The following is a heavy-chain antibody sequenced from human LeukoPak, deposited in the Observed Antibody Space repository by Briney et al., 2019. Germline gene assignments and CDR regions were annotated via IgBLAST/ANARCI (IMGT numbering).Heavy chain of an antibody. Sequence: SETLSLTCAVSGASISSSSYYWGWIRQPPGKGLEWIGSIYYSGSTYYNPSLKSRVTISVDTSKNQFSLKLSSVTAADTAVYYCARGAVVPAAIQLGLDLWGRGTLVTVSS. V-gene: IGHV4-39*07. D-gene: IGHD2-2*02. CDR3: ARGAVVPAAIQLGLDL. CDR1: GASISSSSYY. J-gene: IGHJ2*01. CDR2: IYYSGST.